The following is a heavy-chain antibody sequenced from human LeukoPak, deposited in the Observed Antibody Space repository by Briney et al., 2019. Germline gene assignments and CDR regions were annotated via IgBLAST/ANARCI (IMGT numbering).Heavy chain of an antibody. Sequence: GSSVKVSCKASGGTFSSYAISWVRQAPGQGLEWMGGIIPIFGTANYAQKFQGRVTITTDESTSTAYMELSSLRSEDTAVYYCARAKGLAAADYYFDYWGQGTLVTVSS. CDR1: GGTFSSYA. J-gene: IGHJ4*02. D-gene: IGHD6-13*01. V-gene: IGHV1-69*05. CDR2: IIPIFGTA. CDR3: ARAKGLAAADYYFDY.